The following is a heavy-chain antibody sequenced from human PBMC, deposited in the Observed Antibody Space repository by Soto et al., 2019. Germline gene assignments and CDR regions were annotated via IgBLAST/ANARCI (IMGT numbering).Heavy chain of an antibody. CDR3: ARDLGEASYYYGMDV. Sequence: AVKVSCKASGGTFSSYAISWVRQAPGQGLEWMGGVIPIFGTANYAQKFQGRVRINADESTSTAYMGLSSLRSEDTAVYYCARDLGEASYYYGMDVWGQGTTVTVSS. J-gene: IGHJ6*02. CDR2: VIPIFGTA. CDR1: GGTFSSYA. D-gene: IGHD3-10*01. V-gene: IGHV1-69*13.